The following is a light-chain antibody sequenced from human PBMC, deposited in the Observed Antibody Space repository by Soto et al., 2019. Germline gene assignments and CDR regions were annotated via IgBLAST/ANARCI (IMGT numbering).Light chain of an antibody. CDR3: QAWDSSTANVV. CDR1: KLGDKY. Sequence: SYELTQPPSVSVSPGQTANITCSGDKLGDKYACWYQQRPGQSPVLVIYQHSKRPSGSPERFSGSNSGNTATLTISGAPAMDEADYYCQAWDSSTANVVFGGGTKLTVL. J-gene: IGLJ2*01. CDR2: QHS. V-gene: IGLV3-1*01.